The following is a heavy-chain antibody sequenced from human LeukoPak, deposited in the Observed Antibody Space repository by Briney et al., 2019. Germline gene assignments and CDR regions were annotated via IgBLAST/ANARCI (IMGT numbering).Heavy chain of an antibody. V-gene: IGHV3-30*02. D-gene: IGHD6-13*01. CDR3: AKDFGAAAGIFDY. Sequence: GGALRPYFAAPEFPFSSYDMDWVRRAPGKGGGGVEFIRYDGSNKYYADAVKCRFTISINNSKNTLYLQINSLRAEDTAVCYCAKDFGAAAGIFDYWGQGTLVTVSS. CDR2: IRYDGSNK. CDR1: EFPFSSYD. J-gene: IGHJ4*02.